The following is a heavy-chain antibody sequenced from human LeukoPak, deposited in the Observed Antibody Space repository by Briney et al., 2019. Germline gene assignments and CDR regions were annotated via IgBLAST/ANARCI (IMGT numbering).Heavy chain of an antibody. J-gene: IGHJ4*02. CDR3: ARGPYYYDSSGYYGR. D-gene: IGHD3-22*01. Sequence: PSETLSLTCTVSGGSFSGYYWTWIRQPPGKGLEWIGEINQSGSTNYNPSLKSRVTISVDTSKNQFSLRLSSVTAADTAVYYCARGPYYYDSSGYYGRWGQGTLVTVSS. CDR2: INQSGST. V-gene: IGHV4-34*01. CDR1: GGSFSGYY.